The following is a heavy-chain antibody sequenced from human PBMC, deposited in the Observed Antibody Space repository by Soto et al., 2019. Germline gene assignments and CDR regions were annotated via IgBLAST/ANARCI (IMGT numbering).Heavy chain of an antibody. CDR2: IIPIFGTA. CDR3: ARARDSGSYGYFDY. CDR1: GGTFSSYA. Sequence: QVQLVQSGAEVKKPGSSVKVSCKASGGTFSSYAISWVRQAPGQGLEWMGGIIPIFGTANYAQTFQGRVKIPADESTSTAYMELSSLRSEDTALYYWARARDSGSYGYFDYLGQGTLVNVSS. V-gene: IGHV1-69*01. D-gene: IGHD1-26*01. J-gene: IGHJ4*02.